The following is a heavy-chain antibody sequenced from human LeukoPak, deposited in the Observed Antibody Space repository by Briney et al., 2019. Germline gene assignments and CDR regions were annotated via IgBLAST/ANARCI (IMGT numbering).Heavy chain of an antibody. CDR1: GYTFTGYY. V-gene: IGHV1-46*01. Sequence: ASVKVSCKASGYTFTGYYMHWVRQAPGQGLEWMGIINPSGGSTSYAQKFQGRVTMTRDTSTNTVYMELSSLRSEDTAVYYCARDYYDDSSYYWSYFDYWGQGTLVTVSS. CDR2: INPSGGST. D-gene: IGHD3-22*01. CDR3: ARDYYDDSSYYWSYFDY. J-gene: IGHJ4*02.